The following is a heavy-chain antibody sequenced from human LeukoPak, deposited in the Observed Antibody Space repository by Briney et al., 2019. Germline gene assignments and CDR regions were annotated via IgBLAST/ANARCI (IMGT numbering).Heavy chain of an antibody. CDR1: GYSISSGYY. Sequence: SETLSLICSVSGYSISSGYYWTWIRQPPGKGLEWIGEINHSGSTNYNPSLKSRVTISVDTSKNQFSLKLSSVTAADTAVYYCARGAWLAPIFYWGQGTLVTVSS. J-gene: IGHJ4*02. D-gene: IGHD6-19*01. CDR2: INHSGST. CDR3: ARGAWLAPIFY. V-gene: IGHV4-38-2*02.